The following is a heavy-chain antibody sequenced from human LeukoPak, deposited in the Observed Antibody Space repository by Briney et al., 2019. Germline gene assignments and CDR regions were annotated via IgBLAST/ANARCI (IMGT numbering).Heavy chain of an antibody. V-gene: IGHV1-69*05. CDR1: GGTLSRHV. CDR2: IILISPTA. Sequence: SVKVSCKASGGTLSRHVVSWVRQAPGQGLEWMGGIILISPTANYAQKFQDRVTMTMDESTAYMELSSLRSEDTAVYYCATGRVSDTTLVSWFDTWGQGSLVTVSS. D-gene: IGHD5-18*01. J-gene: IGHJ5*02. CDR3: ATGRVSDTTLVSWFDT.